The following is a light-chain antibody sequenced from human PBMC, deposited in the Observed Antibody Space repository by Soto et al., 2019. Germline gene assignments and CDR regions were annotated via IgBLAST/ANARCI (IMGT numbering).Light chain of an antibody. J-gene: IGKJ4*01. V-gene: IGKV3-11*01. CDR3: QQRNNWPLT. CDR1: QSVSSY. Sequence: EIVLTQSPATLSLSPGERATLSCRASQSVSSYLAWYQKKPGQPPRLLIYDASNRATDIPARFSGSGSGTDFTLTISSLAPEDFVIYYCQQRNNWPLTFGGGTRVEIK. CDR2: DAS.